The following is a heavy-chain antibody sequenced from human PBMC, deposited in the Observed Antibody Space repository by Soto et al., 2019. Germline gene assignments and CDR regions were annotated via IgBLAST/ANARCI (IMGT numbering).Heavy chain of an antibody. V-gene: IGHV3-23*01. CDR1: GFSFSTYS. J-gene: IGHJ4*02. D-gene: IGHD3-22*01. Sequence: GESLKISCADSGFSFSTYSMSWVRQTPGKGLEWVSAITATGDRTYYADSVTGRFTISRDNSKKTHYLQMTSLRAEDTAIYYCATMNGYFEYWGQGTPVTAPQ. CDR2: ITATGDRT. CDR3: ATMNGYFEY.